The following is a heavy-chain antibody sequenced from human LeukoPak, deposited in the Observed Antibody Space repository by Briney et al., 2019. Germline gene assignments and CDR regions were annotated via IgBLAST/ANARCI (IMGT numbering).Heavy chain of an antibody. V-gene: IGHV1-18*04. D-gene: IGHD3-22*01. CDR2: ISAYNGNT. J-gene: IGHJ4*02. CDR1: GYTFTGYY. CDR3: ARDGQGYYYDSSGYYPTDY. Sequence: ASVKVSCKASGYTFTGYYMHWVRQAPGQGLEWMGWISAYNGNTNYAQKLQGRVTMTTDTSTSTAYMELRSLRSDDTAVYYCARDGQGYYYDSSGYYPTDYWGQGTLVTVSS.